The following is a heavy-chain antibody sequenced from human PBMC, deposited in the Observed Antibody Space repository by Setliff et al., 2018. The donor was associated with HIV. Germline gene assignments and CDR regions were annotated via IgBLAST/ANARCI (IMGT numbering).Heavy chain of an antibody. J-gene: IGHJ4*02. D-gene: IGHD3-22*01. V-gene: IGHV1-2*02. Sequence: GASVKVSCKASGYTFTGYYMHWVRQAPGQGLEWMGWINPNNGGTNYAQKFQGRVTMTRDTSTSTFYMDLSSLKSEDTAVYYCARDWEFLDYYDSSGHPEYYFDSWGQGTLVTVSS. CDR3: ARDWEFLDYYDSSGHPEYYFDS. CDR1: GYTFTGYY. CDR2: INPNNGGT.